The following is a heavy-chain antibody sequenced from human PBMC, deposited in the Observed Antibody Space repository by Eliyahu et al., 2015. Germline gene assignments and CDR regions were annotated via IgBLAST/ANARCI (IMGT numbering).Heavy chain of an antibody. CDR3: AKLTGAIDGPIDY. D-gene: IGHD2-21*01. CDR2: ISSLGITT. J-gene: IGHJ4*02. CDR1: GFTFSSYA. V-gene: IGHV3-23*01. Sequence: EVQVLESGGGLEQPGGSLRLTCAASGFTFSSYAMSWVRQAPGKGLEWVSAISSLGITTYYADSVKGRFTISRDNSKNTLYLQMNTLRAEDTAEYYCAKLTGAIDGPIDYWGQGTLVTVSS.